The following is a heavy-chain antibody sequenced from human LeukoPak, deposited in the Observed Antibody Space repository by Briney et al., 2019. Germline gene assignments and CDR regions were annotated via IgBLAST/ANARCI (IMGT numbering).Heavy chain of an antibody. V-gene: IGHV1-46*01. CDR3: ARDQEGFDD. CDR2: IYPRDGST. J-gene: IGHJ4*02. CDR1: GYTFTSNY. Sequence: ASVKVSCKASGYTFTSNYINWVRQAPGQGLEWMGMIYPRDGSTSYAQKFQGRVTVTRDTSTSTVHMELSGLRSEDTAVYYCARDQEGFDDWGQGTLVTVSS.